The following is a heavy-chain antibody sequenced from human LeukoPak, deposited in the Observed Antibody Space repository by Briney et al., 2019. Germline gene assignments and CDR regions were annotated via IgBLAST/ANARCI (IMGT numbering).Heavy chain of an antibody. J-gene: IGHJ5*02. CDR3: AREGTMAFDP. D-gene: IGHD3-10*01. CDR1: GGSISSGGYY. Sequence: PSETLSLTCTVSGGSISSGGYYWSWIRQHPGKGLEWIGYIYYSGSTYYNPSLKSRVTISVDTSKNQFSLKLSSVTAADTAVYYCAREGTMAFDPWGQGTLVTVSS. V-gene: IGHV4-31*03. CDR2: IYYSGST.